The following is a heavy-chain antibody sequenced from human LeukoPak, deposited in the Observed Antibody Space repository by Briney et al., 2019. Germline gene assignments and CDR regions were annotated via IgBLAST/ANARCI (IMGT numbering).Heavy chain of an antibody. CDR3: AKDGAQYSSGPECDP. J-gene: IGHJ5*02. D-gene: IGHD6-19*01. Sequence: GGSLRLSCAASGLHFSGTAMSWVRQAPGKGLEWVSAISHDGVNAYYADSVKGRFTISRDNSKKTVSLEMSSLTAADTGVYYCAKDGAQYSSGPECDPRGQGALVTVSP. CDR1: GLHFSGTA. CDR2: ISHDGVNA. V-gene: IGHV3-23*01.